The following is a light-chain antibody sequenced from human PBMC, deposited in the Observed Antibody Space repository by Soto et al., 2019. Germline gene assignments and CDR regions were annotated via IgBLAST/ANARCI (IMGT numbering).Light chain of an antibody. V-gene: IGLV2-14*03. Sequence: QSVLTQPASVSGSPGQSIAISCTGTSSDVGAFNHVSWYQQHPGEVPKLLIYDVNNRPSGVSDRFSGSKSGNTASLTISGLQADDEADYYCSSISTISTFAFGGGTKVTV. CDR2: DVN. CDR1: SSDVGAFNH. CDR3: SSISTISTFA. J-gene: IGLJ2*01.